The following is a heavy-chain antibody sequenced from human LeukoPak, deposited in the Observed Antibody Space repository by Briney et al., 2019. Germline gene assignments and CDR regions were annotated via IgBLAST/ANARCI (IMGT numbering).Heavy chain of an antibody. CDR2: INPNNGGT. D-gene: IGHD1-26*01. CDR3: ATMGATNFDH. J-gene: IGHJ4*02. CDR1: GYTFTDYY. V-gene: IGHV1-2*02. Sequence: ASVKVSCKASGYTFTDYYMHWVRQAPGQGLEWLGWINPNNGGTSYAQKFQGRVTITRDTSLSTAYMEVSRLRSDDTAVYYCATMGATNFDHWGQGTLVTVSS.